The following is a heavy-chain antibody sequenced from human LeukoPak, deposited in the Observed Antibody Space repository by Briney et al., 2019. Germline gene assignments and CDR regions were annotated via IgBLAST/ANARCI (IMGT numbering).Heavy chain of an antibody. V-gene: IGHV3-23*01. CDR3: AKEELRLGGSFDY. D-gene: IGHD1-26*01. CDR2: ISGSGGTT. CDR1: GFTFTGFTFTNYA. Sequence: GGSLRLSCAASGFTFTGFTFTNYAMSWVRQAPGKGLEWVSAISGSGGTTYYADSVKGRFTISRDNSKNTLYPQMNSLRGEDTAVYYCAKEELRLGGSFDYWGQGSLVTVSS. J-gene: IGHJ4*02.